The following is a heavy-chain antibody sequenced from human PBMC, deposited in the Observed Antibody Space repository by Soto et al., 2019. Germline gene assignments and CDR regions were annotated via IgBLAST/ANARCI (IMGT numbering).Heavy chain of an antibody. CDR2: VSSDGTNK. D-gene: IGHD3-10*01. J-gene: IGHJ4*02. CDR1: GFTFSSFA. Sequence: GGSLRLSCAASGFTFSSFAVHWVRQAPGEGLEWVALVSSDGTNKYYADSVKGRITISRDNSKNTLYLQLNSLRAEDTAVYYCAREIKGNYYDSRRYYPTRYFDYWGQGTLVTVSS. CDR3: AREIKGNYYDSRRYYPTRYFDY. V-gene: IGHV3-30-3*01.